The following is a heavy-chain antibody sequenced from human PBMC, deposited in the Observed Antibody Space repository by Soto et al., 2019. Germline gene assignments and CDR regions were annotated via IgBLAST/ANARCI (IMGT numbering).Heavy chain of an antibody. CDR1: GGSISSSTYY. V-gene: IGHV4-39*01. J-gene: IGHJ5*02. Sequence: SETLSLTCTVSGGSISSSTYYWGWIRQSSGKGLEWIGSTSYSGSTNYNPSLKSRVTISVDTSTNQFSLKLSSVTAADTAVYYCARVPSPWGQGTLVTVSS. CDR2: TSYSGST. CDR3: ARVPSP.